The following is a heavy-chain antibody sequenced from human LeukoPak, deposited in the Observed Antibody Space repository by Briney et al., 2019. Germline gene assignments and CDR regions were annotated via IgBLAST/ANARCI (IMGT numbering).Heavy chain of an antibody. D-gene: IGHD4-17*01. CDR1: GGSFSGYY. V-gene: IGHV4-34*01. J-gene: IGHJ4*02. CDR2: INHSGST. Sequence: SETLSLTCTVYGGSFSGYYWSWIRQPPGKGLEWIGEINHSGSTNYNPSLKSRVTISVDTSKNQFSLKLSSVTAADTAVYYCARWVDGDYHYYFDYWGQGTLVTVSS. CDR3: ARWVDGDYHYYFDY.